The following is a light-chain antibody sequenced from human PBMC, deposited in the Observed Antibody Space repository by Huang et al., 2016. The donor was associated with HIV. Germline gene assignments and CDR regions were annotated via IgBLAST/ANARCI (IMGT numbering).Light chain of an antibody. V-gene: IGKV3-15*01. J-gene: IGKJ1*01. Sequence: EIVMTQSPATLSVSPGGRATLSCRARESVSSNLAWYQQKPGQAPRLLIYAASTRATGIPDRFSGSGSGTEFRLTISSLQSEDFAVYYCQQYDNWLATFGQGTKVEIK. CDR3: QQYDNWLAT. CDR1: ESVSSN. CDR2: AAS.